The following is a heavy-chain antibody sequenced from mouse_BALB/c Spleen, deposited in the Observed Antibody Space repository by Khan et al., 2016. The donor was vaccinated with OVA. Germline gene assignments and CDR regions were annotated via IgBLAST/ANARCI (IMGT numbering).Heavy chain of an antibody. V-gene: IGHV5-6*01. J-gene: IGHJ3*01. D-gene: IGHD4-1*01. CDR1: GFTFSAYS. CDR2: ISSGADYT. CDR3: ASHLTGSFAY. Sequence: EVQLVESGGDLVKPGGSLKLSCAASGFTFSAYSMSWVRQTPDKRLEWVATISSGADYTYYPDGVKGRFTISRDNAKNTPYLQMSSLKSEDTAMYYCASHLTGSFAYWGQGTLVTVSA.